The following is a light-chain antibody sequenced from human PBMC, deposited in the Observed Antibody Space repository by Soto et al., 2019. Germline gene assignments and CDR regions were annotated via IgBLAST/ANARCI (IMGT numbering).Light chain of an antibody. J-gene: IGKJ1*01. Sequence: EIALTQSVGTLSLSQGERANLFCSSSQSVSSSYLAWYQQKPGQAPRLLIYGASSRATGIPDRFSGSGSGTEFTLTISSLQSEDFAVYYCQQYGSSPWTFGQGTKVDIK. CDR1: QSVSSSY. V-gene: IGKV3-20*01. CDR2: GAS. CDR3: QQYGSSPWT.